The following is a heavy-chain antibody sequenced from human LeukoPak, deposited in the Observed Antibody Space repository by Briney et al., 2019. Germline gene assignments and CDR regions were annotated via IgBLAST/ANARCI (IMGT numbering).Heavy chain of an antibody. Sequence: GGSLRLSCAASGFIFSSYGMHWVRQAPGKGLEGVAFIRYDGSKKYYADSVKGRFTISRDNSKNTLYLQMNSLRAEDTAVYYCAKNVRYCSSTSCSFDYWGQGTLVTVSS. CDR1: GFIFSSYG. CDR2: IRYDGSKK. CDR3: AKNVRYCSSTSCSFDY. D-gene: IGHD2-2*01. V-gene: IGHV3-30*02. J-gene: IGHJ4*02.